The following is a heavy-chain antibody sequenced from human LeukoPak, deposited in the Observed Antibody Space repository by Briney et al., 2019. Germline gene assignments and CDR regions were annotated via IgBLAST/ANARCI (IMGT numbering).Heavy chain of an antibody. D-gene: IGHD1-26*01. CDR1: GFTVSSNY. CDR2: IYRDGTT. V-gene: IGHV3-53*01. J-gene: IGHJ4*02. CDR3: ASSTEWEPIRDY. Sequence: GGSLRLSCAASGFTVSSNYMSWVRQAPGKGLEWVSVIYRDGTTYYADSVKGRFTISRDNSKNTVYLQMNSLRAEDTAVFYCASSTEWEPIRDYWRPGTLVTVSS.